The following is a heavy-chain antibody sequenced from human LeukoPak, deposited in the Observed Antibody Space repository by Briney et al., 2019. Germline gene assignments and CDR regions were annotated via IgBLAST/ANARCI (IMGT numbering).Heavy chain of an antibody. CDR2: ISYDGSNK. V-gene: IGHV3-30*04. Sequence: PGRSLRLSCAASGFTFSSYAMHWVRQAPGKGLEWVAVISYDGSNKYYADSVKGRFTISRDNSKNTLYLQMNSLRAEDTAVYHCARARAFDYWGQGTLVTVSS. J-gene: IGHJ4*02. CDR1: GFTFSSYA. CDR3: ARARAFDY.